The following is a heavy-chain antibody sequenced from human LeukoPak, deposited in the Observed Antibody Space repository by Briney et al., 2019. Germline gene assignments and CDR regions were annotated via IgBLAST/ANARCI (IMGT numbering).Heavy chain of an antibody. J-gene: IGHJ6*03. V-gene: IGHV3-7*01. CDR1: GFTFSSNA. Sequence: PGGSLRLSCAASGFTFSSNAMHWVRQAPGKGLEWVANIKQDGSEKYYVDSVKGRFTISRDNAKNSLYLQMNSLRAEDTAVYYCARTTAANYYYYMDVWGKGTTVTVSS. CDR2: IKQDGSEK. D-gene: IGHD2-15*01. CDR3: ARTTAANYYYYMDV.